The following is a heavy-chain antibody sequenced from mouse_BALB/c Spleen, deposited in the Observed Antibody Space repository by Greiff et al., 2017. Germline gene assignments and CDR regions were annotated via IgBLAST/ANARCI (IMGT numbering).Heavy chain of an antibody. Sequence: EVQRVESGGGLVKPGGSLKLSCAASGFTFSSYAMSWVRQTPEKRLEWVATISSGGSYTYYPDSVKGRFTISRDNAKNTLYLQMSSLRSEDTAMYYCARGRDYDGAWFAYWGQGTLVTVSA. D-gene: IGHD2-4*01. J-gene: IGHJ3*01. CDR1: GFTFSSYA. V-gene: IGHV5-9-3*01. CDR2: ISSGGSYT. CDR3: ARGRDYDGAWFAY.